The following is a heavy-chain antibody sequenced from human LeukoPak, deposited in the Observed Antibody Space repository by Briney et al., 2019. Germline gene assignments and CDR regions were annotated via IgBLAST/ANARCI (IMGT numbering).Heavy chain of an antibody. CDR3: ARVKLTGNFGRGFFDY. V-gene: IGHV1-18*01. CDR2: ISAYNGKI. CDR1: GYTFTSYG. Sequence: ASVKVSCKASGYTFTSYGLTWVRQAPGQGLEWMGWISAYNGKINYAQKLQGRVTMTTDTSTSTAYMELRSLRSDDTAVYYCARVKLTGNFGRGFFDYWGQGTLVTVSS. D-gene: IGHD3-9*01. J-gene: IGHJ4*02.